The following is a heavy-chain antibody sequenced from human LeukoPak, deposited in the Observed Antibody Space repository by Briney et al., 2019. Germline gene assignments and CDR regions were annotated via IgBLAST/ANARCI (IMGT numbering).Heavy chain of an antibody. D-gene: IGHD6-19*01. Sequence: PGGSLRLSCAASGFTFRDYYMSWIRQPPGKGLEWFSYISSSGSTIYYAASVKGRFTISRDNAKNSLDLQMNSLRADDTALYYFEIAVADRQGFDYWVQRSLDSV. J-gene: IGHJ4*02. CDR1: GFTFRDYY. CDR3: EIAVADRQGFDY. CDR2: ISSSGSTI. V-gene: IGHV3-11*01.